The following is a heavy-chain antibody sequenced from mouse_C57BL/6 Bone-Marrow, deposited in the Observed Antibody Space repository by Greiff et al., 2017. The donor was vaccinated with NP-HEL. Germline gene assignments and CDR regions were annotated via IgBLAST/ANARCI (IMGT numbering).Heavy chain of an antibody. D-gene: IGHD2-10*01. CDR3: ARAYYDAMDY. V-gene: IGHV3-6*01. CDR2: ISYDGSN. Sequence: VQLQQSGPGLVKPSQSLSLTCSVTGYSITSGYYWNWIRQFPGNKLEWMGYISYDGSNNYNPSLKNRISITRDTSKNQFFLKLNSVTTEDTATYYCARAYYDAMDYWGQGTSVTVSS. CDR1: GYSITSGYY. J-gene: IGHJ4*01.